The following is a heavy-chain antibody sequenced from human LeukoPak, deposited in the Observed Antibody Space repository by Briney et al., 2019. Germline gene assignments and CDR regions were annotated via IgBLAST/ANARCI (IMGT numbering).Heavy chain of an antibody. CDR2: IRFDGYNN. Sequence: GALRLSCAASGFTFSSYWMSWVRQAPGKGLEWVAFIRFDGYNNYYADSVKGRFTISRDNSKNTVYLQMNSLRAEDTAVYYCAKDQDWGLPYYFDYWGQGTLVTVSS. CDR3: AKDQDWGLPYYFDY. V-gene: IGHV3-30*02. J-gene: IGHJ4*02. D-gene: IGHD7-27*01. CDR1: GFTFSSYW.